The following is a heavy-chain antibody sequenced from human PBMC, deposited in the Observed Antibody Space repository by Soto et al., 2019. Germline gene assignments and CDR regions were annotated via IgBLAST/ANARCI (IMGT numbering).Heavy chain of an antibody. D-gene: IGHD6-13*01. CDR2: VNAGSGNT. Sequence: ASVKVSCKASGYTFTTYATHWVRQAPGQRLEWMGWVNAGSGNTKYSQKFQGRVTITSDPSASTAYMELSGLRSGDTAVYYCARGIGTTYSTTWYDSWGQGTLVTVSS. CDR1: GYTFTTYA. J-gene: IGHJ5*01. CDR3: ARGIGTTYSTTWYDS. V-gene: IGHV1-3*01.